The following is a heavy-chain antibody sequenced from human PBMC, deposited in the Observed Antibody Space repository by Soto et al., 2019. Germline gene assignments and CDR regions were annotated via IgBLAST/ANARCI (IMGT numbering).Heavy chain of an antibody. J-gene: IGHJ4*02. CDR3: ATDSDYSSSWAD. D-gene: IGHD4-4*01. CDR2: INPKSGVT. Sequence: GASVKVSCKASGYSFTDYFMHWVRQAPGQGLEWMGWINPKSGVTNYAQRFQGRVTMTRDTSTSTVYMDLSSLRSDDTAVYYCATDSDYSSSWADCGQAPPVTVS. V-gene: IGHV1-2*02. CDR1: GYSFTDYF.